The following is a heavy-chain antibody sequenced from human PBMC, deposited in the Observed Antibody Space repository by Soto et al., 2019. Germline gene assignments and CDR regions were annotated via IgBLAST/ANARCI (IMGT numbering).Heavy chain of an antibody. D-gene: IGHD2-15*01. V-gene: IGHV4-39*01. CDR2: IYYSGST. CDR3: ARLTDIVVVVAARVSWFDP. J-gene: IGHJ5*02. CDR1: GGSISSSSYY. Sequence: PSETLSLTCTVSGGSISSSSYYWGWIRQPPGKGLEWIGSIYYSGSTYYNPSLKSRVNISVDTSKNQFSLKLSSVTAADTAVYYCARLTDIVVVVAARVSWFDPWGQGTLVTVSS.